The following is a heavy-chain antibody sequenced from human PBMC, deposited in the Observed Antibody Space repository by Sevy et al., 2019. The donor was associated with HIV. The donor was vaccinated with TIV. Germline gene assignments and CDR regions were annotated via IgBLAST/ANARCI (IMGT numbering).Heavy chain of an antibody. Sequence: SETLSLTCSVSGVSISNADYYWSWIRQPPGKGLEWIGYIYYSGRTYYNPSLKSRISISVDTSRNQFSLSLDSVTAEDTAVYYCARMKFWNGYFDYWGQGTLVTVSS. CDR1: GVSISNADYY. D-gene: IGHD3-3*01. J-gene: IGHJ4*02. V-gene: IGHV4-30-4*01. CDR2: IYYSGRT. CDR3: ARMKFWNGYFDY.